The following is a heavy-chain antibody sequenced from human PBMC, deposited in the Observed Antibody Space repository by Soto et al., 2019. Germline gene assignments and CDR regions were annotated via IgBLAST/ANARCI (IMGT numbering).Heavy chain of an antibody. CDR3: ARGQYYYDSSGPRNLQH. Sequence: SETLSLTCAVYGGSFSGYYWSWIRQPPGKGLEWIGEINHSGSTNYNPSLKSRVTISVDTSKNQFSLKLSSVTAADTAVYYCARGQYYYDSSGPRNLQHWGQGTLVTVS. D-gene: IGHD3-22*01. CDR2: INHSGST. J-gene: IGHJ1*01. V-gene: IGHV4-34*01. CDR1: GGSFSGYY.